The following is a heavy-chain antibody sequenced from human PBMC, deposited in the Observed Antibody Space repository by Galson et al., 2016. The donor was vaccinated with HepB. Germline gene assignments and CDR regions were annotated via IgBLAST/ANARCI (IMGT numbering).Heavy chain of an antibody. J-gene: IGHJ4*02. Sequence: SVKVSCKASNYTSSSFGVSRVRQAPGQGPEWMGWISAYNGYKSTAQKFQDRLTMTTDTSTTTAYMELRSLRSDDTAVYYCASQNYDSLTGYYYLGDWGQGTLVTVSS. CDR2: ISAYNGYK. D-gene: IGHD3-9*01. CDR1: NYTSSSFG. V-gene: IGHV1-18*01. CDR3: ASQNYDSLTGYYYLGD.